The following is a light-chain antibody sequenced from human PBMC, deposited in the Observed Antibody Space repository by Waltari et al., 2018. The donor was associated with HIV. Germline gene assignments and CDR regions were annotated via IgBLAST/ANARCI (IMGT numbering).Light chain of an antibody. CDR3: ATWDDSLNSFWV. CDR1: SSNIGHNF. Sequence: QSVLTQPPSASGPPGQRVVISCSGGSSNIGHNFVYWYQQLPGSTPKLLIYRNDQRPSGVSDRFSGSKSGTSASLAISGLRSEDEADYYCATWDDSLNSFWVFGGGTKVTVL. V-gene: IGLV1-47*01. CDR2: RND. J-gene: IGLJ3*02.